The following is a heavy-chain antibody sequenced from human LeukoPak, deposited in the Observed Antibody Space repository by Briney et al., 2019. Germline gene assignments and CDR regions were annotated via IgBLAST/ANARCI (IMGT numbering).Heavy chain of an antibody. V-gene: IGHV4-59*12. D-gene: IGHD1-26*01. Sequence: SETLSLTCTVSGGSISSYYWSWIRQPPGKGLEWIGYIYYSGSTNYNPSLKSRVTISVDKSKNQFSLKLSSVTAADTAVYYCARVVGYYYYYMDVWGKGTTVTVSS. J-gene: IGHJ6*03. CDR2: IYYSGST. CDR3: ARVVGYYYYYMDV. CDR1: GGSISSYY.